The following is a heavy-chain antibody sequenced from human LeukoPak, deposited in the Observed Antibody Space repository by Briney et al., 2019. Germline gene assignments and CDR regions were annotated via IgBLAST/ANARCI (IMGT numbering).Heavy chain of an antibody. V-gene: IGHV1-3*01. J-gene: IGHJ4*02. Sequence: ASVKVSCKASGYTFTSYAMHWVRQAPGQRLEWMGWINAGNGNTKYSQKFQGRVTITRDTSASTAYMELSSLRSEDTAVYYCARSQGGSWCFDYWGQGTLVTVSS. CDR2: INAGNGNT. CDR3: ARSQGGSWCFDY. D-gene: IGHD3-16*01. CDR1: GYTFTSYA.